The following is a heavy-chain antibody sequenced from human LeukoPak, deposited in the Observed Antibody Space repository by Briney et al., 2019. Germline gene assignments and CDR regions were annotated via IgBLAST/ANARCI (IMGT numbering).Heavy chain of an antibody. CDR3: AKAYYDFWSGYYNSYFDY. V-gene: IGHV3-30*18. D-gene: IGHD3-3*01. CDR1: GFTFDDYA. J-gene: IGHJ4*02. CDR2: ISYDGSNK. Sequence: GGSLRLSCAASGFTFDDYAMHWVRQAPGKGLEWVAVISYDGSNKYYADSVKGRFTISRDNSKNTLYLQMNSLRAEDTAVYYCAKAYYDFWSGYYNSYFDYWGQGTLVTVSS.